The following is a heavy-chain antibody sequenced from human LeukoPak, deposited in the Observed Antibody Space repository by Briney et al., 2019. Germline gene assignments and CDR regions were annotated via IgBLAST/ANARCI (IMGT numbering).Heavy chain of an antibody. CDR2: IYYSGST. V-gene: IGHV4-59*12. J-gene: IGHJ4*02. D-gene: IGHD3-3*01. CDR1: GGSISGYY. CDR3: AANYPNDFWSGLGAIFDY. Sequence: SETLSLTCTVSGGSISGYYWSWIRQPPGEGLEWIGYIYYSGSTNYNPSLKSRVTISVDTSKNQFSLKLSSVTAADTAVYYCAANYPNDFWSGLGAIFDYWGQGTLVTVSS.